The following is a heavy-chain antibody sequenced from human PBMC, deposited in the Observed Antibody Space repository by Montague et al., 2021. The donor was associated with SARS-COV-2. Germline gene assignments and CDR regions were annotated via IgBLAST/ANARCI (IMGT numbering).Heavy chain of an antibody. CDR1: GGSIRSRTYY. CDR3: VRVRGAGWFDP. Sequence: SETLSLTCTVSGGSIRSRTYYWGWIRQPPGKGLEWIGRIYYSGSTYYNPSLKSRVTISVDTSKNQFSLKLNSVTAADTAVYFCVRVRGAGWFDPWGQGILVTVSS. V-gene: IGHV4-39*01. D-gene: IGHD3-10*01. CDR2: IYYSGST. J-gene: IGHJ5*02.